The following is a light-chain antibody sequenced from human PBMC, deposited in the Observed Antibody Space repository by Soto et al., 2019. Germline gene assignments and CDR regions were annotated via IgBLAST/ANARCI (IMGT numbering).Light chain of an antibody. V-gene: IGKV4-1*01. CDR2: WAS. J-gene: IGKJ4*01. CDR3: QQYYSTPPT. CDR1: QSVLYSSNNKNY. Sequence: DIVMTQSPDSLAVSLGERATINCKSSQSVLYSSNNKNYLAWYQQKPGQPPKLLIYWASTRESGVPDRFSGSGSGTDFTLTISSLQAEDVAVSFCQQYYSTPPTLGGGTKVDI.